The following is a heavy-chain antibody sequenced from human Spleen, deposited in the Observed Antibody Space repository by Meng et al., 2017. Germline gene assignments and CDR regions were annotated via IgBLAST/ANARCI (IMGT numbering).Heavy chain of an antibody. V-gene: IGHV1-2*06. CDR1: GYTFIGYY. D-gene: IGHD2/OR15-2a*01. CDR2: INPKSGGT. Sequence: QVQLVQSGAEVNKPWASVKVSCNASGYTFIGYYMHWVRQAPGQGLEWMGRINPKSGGTNYAPKFRGRVTMTWDTSISTLYMELSSLNSDDTAVYYCARGWYCNSSTCPYYFDYWGQGTLVTVSS. J-gene: IGHJ4*02. CDR3: ARGWYCNSSTCPYYFDY.